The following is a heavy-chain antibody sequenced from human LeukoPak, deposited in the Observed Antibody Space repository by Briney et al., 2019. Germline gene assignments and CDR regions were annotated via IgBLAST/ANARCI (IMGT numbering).Heavy chain of an antibody. CDR2: INPNSGGT. Sequence: ASVKVSCKASRYTFTGYYMHWVRQAPGQGLEWMGWINPNSGGTNYAQKFQGRVTMTRDTSISTAYMELSRLRSDDTAVYYCARDLRYYDSSGYLDVAYFDYWGQGTLVTVSS. CDR1: RYTFTGYY. D-gene: IGHD3-22*01. V-gene: IGHV1-2*02. J-gene: IGHJ4*02. CDR3: ARDLRYYDSSGYLDVAYFDY.